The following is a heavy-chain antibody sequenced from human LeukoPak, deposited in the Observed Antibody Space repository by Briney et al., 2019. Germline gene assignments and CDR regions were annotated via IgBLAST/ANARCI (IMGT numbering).Heavy chain of an antibody. Sequence: SETLSLTCTVSGGSVSSYYWSWIRQPPGKGLEWIGYIYYSGSTNYNPSLKSRVTISVDTSKNQFSLKLSSVTAADTAVYYCARTGGGTAMVDYWGQGTLVTVSS. V-gene: IGHV4-59*08. J-gene: IGHJ4*02. D-gene: IGHD5-18*01. CDR3: ARTGGGTAMVDY. CDR1: GGSVSSYY. CDR2: IYYSGST.